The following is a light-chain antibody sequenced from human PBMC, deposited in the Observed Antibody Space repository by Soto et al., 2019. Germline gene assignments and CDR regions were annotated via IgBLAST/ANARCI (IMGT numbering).Light chain of an antibody. CDR1: QSVSSN. V-gene: IGKV3-15*01. J-gene: IGKJ1*01. CDR3: QQYNNWVLGGT. CDR2: GAS. Sequence: EIVMTQSPATLSVSPGERATLSCRASQSVSSNLAWYQQKPGQAPRLLIYGASTRATGIPARFSGSGSGTEFTLTIRRLQSEDFGVYFCQQYNNWVLGGTFGQGTKVEIK.